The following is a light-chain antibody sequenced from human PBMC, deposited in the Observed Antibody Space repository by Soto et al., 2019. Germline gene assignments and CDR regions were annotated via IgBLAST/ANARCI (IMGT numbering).Light chain of an antibody. V-gene: IGKV3-15*01. CDR3: QQYDEWPLT. CDR1: ENIKTR. CDR2: DAF. J-gene: IGKJ4*01. Sequence: EKVMTQSPATLSVSPGDRATLSCRASENIKTRLAWYQQKPGQAPSLLIYDAFTRDTGIPARFSGSASGTEFTLTISSLQSEDFAVYYCQQYDEWPLTVGGGTKVEIK.